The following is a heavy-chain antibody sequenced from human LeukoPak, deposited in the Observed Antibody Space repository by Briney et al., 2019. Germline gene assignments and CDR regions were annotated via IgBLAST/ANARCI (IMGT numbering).Heavy chain of an antibody. CDR2: IIPIFGTA. Sequence: SVKVSCKASGGTFSSYAISWVRQAPGQGLEWMGGIIPIFGTANYAQKFPGRGTITADKSTSTAYMELSSLGSEDTAVYYCASHSGSYWYYYYYMDVWGKGTTVTVSS. CDR3: ASHSGSYWYYYYYMDV. D-gene: IGHD1-26*01. J-gene: IGHJ6*03. CDR1: GGTFSSYA. V-gene: IGHV1-69*06.